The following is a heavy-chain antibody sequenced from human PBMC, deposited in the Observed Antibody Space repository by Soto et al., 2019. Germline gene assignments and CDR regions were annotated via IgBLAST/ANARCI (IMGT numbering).Heavy chain of an antibody. Sequence: QVQLVQSGAEVKKPGASVKISCEASGYSFTSQYVHWVRQAPGQGLEWMGIINPNGGSTTYAQKFQGRVTMPRDTSTSTVYMELSSLTSGDTAVYYCAREQGLRPGGGGTEPLDIWGQGTMVTVAS. V-gene: IGHV1-46*03. CDR2: INPNGGST. J-gene: IGHJ3*02. CDR3: AREQGLRPGGGGTEPLDI. D-gene: IGHD6-25*01. CDR1: GYSFTSQY.